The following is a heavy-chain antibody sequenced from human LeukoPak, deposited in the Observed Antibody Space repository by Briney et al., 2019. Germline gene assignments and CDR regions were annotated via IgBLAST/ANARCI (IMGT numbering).Heavy chain of an antibody. J-gene: IGHJ3*01. CDR3: ASQSAYYDILTGLN. CDR1: GGSISSFY. Sequence: SDTLSLTCTVSGGSISSFYWSWIRQPPGKGLESIGYIYYSGSTNYNPSLKSRVTISVDTSKNQFSLKLSSVTAADTAVYYCASQSAYYDILTGLNWGQGTMVTVSS. CDR2: IYYSGST. D-gene: IGHD3-9*01. V-gene: IGHV4-59*01.